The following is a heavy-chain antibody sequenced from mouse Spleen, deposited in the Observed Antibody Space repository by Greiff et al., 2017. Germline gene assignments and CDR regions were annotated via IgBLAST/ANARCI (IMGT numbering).Heavy chain of an antibody. D-gene: IGHD6-1*01. V-gene: IGHV5-6*01. CDR2: ISSGGSYT. J-gene: IGHJ4*01. Sequence: EVMLVESGGDLVKPGGSLKLSCAASGFTFSSYGMSWVRQTPDKRLEWVATISSGGSYTYYPDSVKGRFTISRDNAKNTLYLQMSSLKSEDTAMYYCARPLASYYAMDYWGQGTSVTVSS. CDR1: GFTFSSYG. CDR3: ARPLASYYAMDY.